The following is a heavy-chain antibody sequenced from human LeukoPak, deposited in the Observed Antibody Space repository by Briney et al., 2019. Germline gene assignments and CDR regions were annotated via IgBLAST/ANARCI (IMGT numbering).Heavy chain of an antibody. CDR3: ARVRGGGGSFDI. J-gene: IGHJ3*02. Sequence: GGSLRPSCAASGFAFSTYSTNWVRQAPGQGLEWLSYVTSNSGTIHYSDSVKGRFTISRDNAKNSLYLQMNSLRAEGTAVYYCARVRGGGGSFDIWGQGTMVTVSS. CDR2: VTSNSGTI. CDR1: GFAFSTYS. D-gene: IGHD3-16*01. V-gene: IGHV3-48*01.